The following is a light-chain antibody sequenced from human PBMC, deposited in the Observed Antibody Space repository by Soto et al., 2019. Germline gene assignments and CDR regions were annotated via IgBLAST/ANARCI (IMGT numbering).Light chain of an antibody. V-gene: IGKV3-11*01. CDR3: QQRGSWPLT. Sequence: EIVLTQSPATLSLSPGERATLSYRASESVSRYLAWYQQKPGQAPRLLIYDASNRATGIPARFSGSGSRTDFTLTISSLEPEDFAVYYCQQRGSWPLTFGGGTKVEIK. CDR2: DAS. J-gene: IGKJ4*01. CDR1: ESVSRY.